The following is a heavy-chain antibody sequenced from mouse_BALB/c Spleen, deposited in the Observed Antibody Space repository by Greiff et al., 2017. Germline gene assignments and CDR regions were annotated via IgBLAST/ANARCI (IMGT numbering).Heavy chain of an antibody. J-gene: IGHJ4*01. CDR2: IDPANGNT. CDR3: ARGLRLGHYAMDD. V-gene: IGHV14-3*02. Sequence: EVQRVESGAELVKPGASVKLSCTASGFNIKDTYMHWVKQRPEQGLEWIGRIDPANGNTKYDPKFQGKATITADTSSNTAYLQLSSLTSEDTAVYDCARGLRLGHYAMDDWGQGTSVTVSS. CDR1: GFNIKDTY. D-gene: IGHD2-2*01.